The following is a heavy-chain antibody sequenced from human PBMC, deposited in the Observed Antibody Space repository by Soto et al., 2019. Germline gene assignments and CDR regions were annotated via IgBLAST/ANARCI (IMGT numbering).Heavy chain of an antibody. J-gene: IGHJ3*02. CDR1: GGSFSGYY. CDR3: ASPSGITGSSRGAFDI. V-gene: IGHV4-34*01. Sequence: SSETLSLTCAVYGGSFSGYYWSWIRQPPGKGLEWIGEINHSGSTNYNPSLKSRVTISVDTSKNQFSLKLSSVTAADTAVYYCASPSGITGSSRGAFDIWGQGTMVTVSS. CDR2: INHSGST. D-gene: IGHD1-20*01.